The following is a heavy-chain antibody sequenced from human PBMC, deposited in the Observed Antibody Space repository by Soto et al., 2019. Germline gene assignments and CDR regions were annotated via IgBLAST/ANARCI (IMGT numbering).Heavy chain of an antibody. V-gene: IGHV3-23*01. CDR3: AKVFRSMIVVVMAFDY. CDR2: ISGSGGST. J-gene: IGHJ4*02. D-gene: IGHD3-22*01. Sequence: GGSLRLSCAASGFTFSSYAMSWVRQAPGKGLEWVSAISGSGGSTYYADSVKGRFTISGDNSKNTLYLQMNSLRAEDMAVYYCAKVFRSMIVVVMAFDYWGQGTLVTVSS. CDR1: GFTFSSYA.